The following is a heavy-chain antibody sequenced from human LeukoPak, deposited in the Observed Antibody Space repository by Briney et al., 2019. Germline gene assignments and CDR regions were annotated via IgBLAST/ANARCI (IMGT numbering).Heavy chain of an antibody. CDR2: ISYDGSNK. J-gene: IGHJ4*02. D-gene: IGHD6-19*01. V-gene: IGHV3-30-3*01. CDR3: ARVKAVIAVAGPPFDC. CDR1: GFTFSSYA. Sequence: GRSLRLSCAASGFTFSSYAMHWVRQAPGKGLEWVAVISYDGSNKYYADSVKGRFTISRDNSKNTLYLQMNSLRAEDTAVYYCARVKAVIAVAGPPFDCWGQGTLVTVSS.